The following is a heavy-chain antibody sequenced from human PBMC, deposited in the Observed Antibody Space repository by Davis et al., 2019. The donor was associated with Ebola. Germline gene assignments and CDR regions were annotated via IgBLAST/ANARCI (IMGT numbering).Heavy chain of an antibody. J-gene: IGHJ4*02. D-gene: IGHD5-12*01. Sequence: SVKVSCKASGGTFSSYAISWVRQAPGQGLEWMGGIIPIFGTANYAQKFQGRVTITADESTSTAYMELSSLRSDDTAVYYCARDVDIVGMGLAGYWGQGTLVTVSS. CDR1: GGTFSSYA. CDR3: ARDVDIVGMGLAGY. CDR2: IIPIFGTA. V-gene: IGHV1-69*13.